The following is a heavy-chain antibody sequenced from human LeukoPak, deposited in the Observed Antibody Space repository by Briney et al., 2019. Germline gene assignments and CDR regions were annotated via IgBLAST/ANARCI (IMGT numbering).Heavy chain of an antibody. Sequence: VASVKVSCKASGYRFTTDMYTIHWLRQAPGHRLEWMGWINPNSGGTNYAQKFQGRVTMTRDTSISTAYMELSRLRSDDTAVYYCASMTGTTEWFDPWGQGTLVTVSS. CDR3: ASMTGTTEWFDP. J-gene: IGHJ5*02. CDR2: INPNSGGT. V-gene: IGHV1-2*02. D-gene: IGHD1-7*01. CDR1: GYRFTTDMYT.